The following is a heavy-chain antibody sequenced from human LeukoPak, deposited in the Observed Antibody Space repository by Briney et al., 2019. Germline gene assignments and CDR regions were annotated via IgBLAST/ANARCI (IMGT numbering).Heavy chain of an antibody. CDR3: AREPNSPFDY. V-gene: IGHV3-66*01. CDR1: GFTVSSNY. CDR2: IYSGGST. J-gene: IGHJ4*02. Sequence: GGSERLSCAASGFTVSSNYMSRIRQAPGKGLEWVSFIYSGGSTYYADSVKGRFTISRDNSKNTLYLQMNSLRAEDTAVYYCAREPNSPFDYWGQGTLVTVSS.